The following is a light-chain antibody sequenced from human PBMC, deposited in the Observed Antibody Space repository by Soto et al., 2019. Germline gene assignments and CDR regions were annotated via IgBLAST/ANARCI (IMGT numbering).Light chain of an antibody. V-gene: IGKV1-39*01. CDR3: QQSYHSRFT. Sequence: DLQLTQSPSSLSASVGDRGTITCRDSQWIRRYFDWYQQKPVKAPKLLIYAASSWQSGVPSRFSGSGSGKDFTLTISRLQPDDFATYCCQQSYHSRFTFGPGTKVDI. CDR2: AAS. J-gene: IGKJ3*01. CDR1: QWIRRY.